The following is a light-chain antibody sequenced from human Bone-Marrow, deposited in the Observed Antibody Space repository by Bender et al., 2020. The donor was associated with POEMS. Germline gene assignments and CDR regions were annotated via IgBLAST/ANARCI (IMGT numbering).Light chain of an antibody. Sequence: QSVLTQPPSASGTPGQRVTISCSGSTSNIGSNFVYWYQQLPGAAPTLLIYRNNQRPSGVPDRFSGSKSGNTASLTVSGLQAEDEADYYCSSYSSSNNLLLGGGTKLTVL. CDR3: SSYSSSNNLL. CDR2: RNN. CDR1: TSNIGSNF. J-gene: IGLJ2*01. V-gene: IGLV1-47*01.